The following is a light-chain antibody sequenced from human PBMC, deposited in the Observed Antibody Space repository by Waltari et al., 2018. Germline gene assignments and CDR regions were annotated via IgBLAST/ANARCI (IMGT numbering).Light chain of an antibody. CDR3: SSRNGRANQVV. CDR1: SRRTSY. J-gene: IGLJ3*02. CDR2: GKD. Sequence: SSELTQDPAVSVALGQTVRLTCQGDSRRTSYARWYQLKPGQAPVLVIYGKDKRPSGSPDRISGYRSGTTSSLTITGAQAEDEADYYCSSRNGRANQVVFGGGTKVTVL. V-gene: IGLV3-19*01.